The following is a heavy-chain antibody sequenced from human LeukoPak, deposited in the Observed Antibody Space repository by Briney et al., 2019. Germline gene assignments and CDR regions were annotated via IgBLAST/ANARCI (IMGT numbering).Heavy chain of an antibody. J-gene: IGHJ4*02. CDR3: ARDSSGAGRVGATSGY. Sequence: SETLSLTCTVSGGSISSSSYYWRSIRQPPGKGLEIIGSIYYSRNTYYNPSLKSRVTICVDTSKNQFSLKLNSVTDADTAVYYCARDSSGAGRVGATSGYSGQGTLVTVSS. CDR1: GGSISSSSYY. CDR2: IYYSRNT. D-gene: IGHD1-26*01. V-gene: IGHV4-39*02.